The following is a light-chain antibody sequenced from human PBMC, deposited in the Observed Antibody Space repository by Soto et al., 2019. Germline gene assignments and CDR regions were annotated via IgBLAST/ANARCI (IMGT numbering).Light chain of an antibody. Sequence: EVVMTQSPATLSVSPGERTSLSCRASQSVGSNLGWYQQKPGQAHRLLIYRASTSAVGIPARFSGSGSGTEFTLTISSLQYEDIAVYYCQQYAKWPLTFGGGTKVEIK. CDR2: RAS. V-gene: IGKV3-15*01. CDR3: QQYAKWPLT. J-gene: IGKJ4*01. CDR1: QSVGSN.